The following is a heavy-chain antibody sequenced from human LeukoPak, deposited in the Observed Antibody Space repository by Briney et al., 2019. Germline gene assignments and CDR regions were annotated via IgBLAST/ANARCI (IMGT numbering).Heavy chain of an antibody. CDR3: ARFRLTVTTYAHLDY. CDR1: GFTFSDYY. J-gene: IGHJ4*02. V-gene: IGHV3-11*01. D-gene: IGHD4-17*01. Sequence: GGSLRLSCAASGFTFSDYYMSWIRQGPGKGLEWVSYISSSGSTIDYADSVKGRFTISRDNAKNSLYLQMNSLRAEDTAVYYCARFRLTVTTYAHLDYWGQGTLVTVSS. CDR2: ISSSGSTI.